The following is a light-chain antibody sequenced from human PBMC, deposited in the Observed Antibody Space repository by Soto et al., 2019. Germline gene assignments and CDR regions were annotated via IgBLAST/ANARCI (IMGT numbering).Light chain of an antibody. J-gene: IGKJ2*01. V-gene: IGKV1-5*03. CDR1: QSISSW. CDR3: QQYNSYPVS. CDR2: KAS. Sequence: DIQMTQSPSTLSASVGDRVTITCRASQSISSWLAWYQQKPGKAPKLLNYKASSLESGVPSRFSGSGSGTELTLTISSLKPDDFATYYCQQYNSYPVSFGQGTKLEIK.